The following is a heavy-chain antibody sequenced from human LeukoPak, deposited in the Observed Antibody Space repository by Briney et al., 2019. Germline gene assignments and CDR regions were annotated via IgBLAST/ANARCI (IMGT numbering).Heavy chain of an antibody. V-gene: IGHV4-59*12. CDR3: ARDQYYYDSSGYLFDY. Sequence: SETLSLTCTVSGASISSYYWSWIRQSPGKGLEWIGYIYYSGSTNYNPSLKSRVTMSVDTSKNQFSLKLSSVTAADTAVYYCARDQYYYDSSGYLFDYWGQGTLVTVSS. CDR1: GASISSYY. D-gene: IGHD3-22*01. CDR2: IYYSGST. J-gene: IGHJ4*02.